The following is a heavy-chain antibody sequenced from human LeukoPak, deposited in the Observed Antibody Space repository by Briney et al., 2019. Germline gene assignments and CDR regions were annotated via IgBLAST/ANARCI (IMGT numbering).Heavy chain of an antibody. V-gene: IGHV3-23*01. J-gene: IGHJ5*02. CDR2: ISGSGGST. D-gene: IGHD3-22*01. CDR3: AKERYYYDSSGLNWFDP. Sequence: GGSLRLSCAASGFTFSSYGMSWVRQAPGKGLEWVSAISGSGGSTYYAGSVKGRFTISRDNSKNTLYLQMNSLRAEDTAVYYCAKERYYYDSSGLNWFDPWGQGTLVTVSS. CDR1: GFTFSSYG.